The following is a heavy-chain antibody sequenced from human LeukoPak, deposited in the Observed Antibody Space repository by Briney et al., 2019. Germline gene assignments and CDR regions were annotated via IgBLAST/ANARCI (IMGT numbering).Heavy chain of an antibody. CDR1: GFAFADYA. Sequence: GGSLRLSCAASGFAFADYAMHWVRQIPGKGLECVAHIHADGGRTFHADSVKGRFTVSRDNGKNSLFLQMDSLTSGDTALYYCSTWAFYHGLDVWGQGATVIVSS. CDR3: STWAFYHGLDV. V-gene: IGHV3-43*02. CDR2: IHADGGRT. D-gene: IGHD2/OR15-2a*01. J-gene: IGHJ6*02.